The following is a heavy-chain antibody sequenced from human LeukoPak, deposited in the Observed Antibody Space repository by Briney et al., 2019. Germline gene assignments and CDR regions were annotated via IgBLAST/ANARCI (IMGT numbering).Heavy chain of an antibody. Sequence: PGGSLTLSCAASGFTSSHYTLSWVRQAPGKGLEWVSLISGSGATTYYADSVKGRFTISRDNSKNTLYLQMTSLGAEDTAVYYCAKDHIWNGIAIYGVTEDWGQGTLVTVSS. V-gene: IGHV3-23*01. D-gene: IGHD3-3*01. CDR1: GFTSSHYT. CDR3: AKDHIWNGIAIYGVTED. CDR2: ISGSGATT. J-gene: IGHJ4*02.